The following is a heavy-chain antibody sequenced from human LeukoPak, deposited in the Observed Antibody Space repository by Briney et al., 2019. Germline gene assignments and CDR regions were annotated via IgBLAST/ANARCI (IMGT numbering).Heavy chain of an antibody. J-gene: IGHJ4*02. CDR2: ISRSGGST. CDR3: AAGITAAPGKYYFDY. V-gene: IGHV3-23*01. D-gene: IGHD6-13*01. CDR1: GFAFSSYA. Sequence: GGSLRLSCAAPGFAFSSYAMNWVRQAPGKGLEWVSGISRSGGSTYHAASVKGRFSISRDSPKNTVYLQMNTLTAEDTAVYYCAAGITAAPGKYYFDYWGQGILVTVSS.